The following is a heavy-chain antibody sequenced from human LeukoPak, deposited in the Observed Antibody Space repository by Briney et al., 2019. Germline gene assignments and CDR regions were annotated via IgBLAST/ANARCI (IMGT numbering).Heavy chain of an antibody. CDR1: GYTFTSYG. CDR2: ISAYNGHT. D-gene: IGHD3-16*02. V-gene: IGHV1-18*01. Sequence: ASVRVSCKASGYTFTSYGISWVRQAPGQGLEWMGWISAYNGHTKYAQKFQGRVTMTTDTSTSTAYMELRSLRSDDTAVYYCARGWGDYVWGSYRYLWMEVPNNWFDPWGQGTLVTVSS. J-gene: IGHJ5*02. CDR3: ARGWGDYVWGSYRYLWMEVPNNWFDP.